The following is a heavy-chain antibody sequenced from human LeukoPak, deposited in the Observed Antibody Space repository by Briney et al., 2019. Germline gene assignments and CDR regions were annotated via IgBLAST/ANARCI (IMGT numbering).Heavy chain of an antibody. V-gene: IGHV3-23*01. Sequence: GGSLRLSCAASGFTFSSYAMSWVRQAPGKGLDWVSAISGSGGSTYYADSVKGRFTISRDNSKNTLYLQMNSLRAEDTAVYYCAFYCSSTSCYPFDYWGQGTLVTVSS. CDR1: GFTFSSYA. D-gene: IGHD2-2*01. CDR3: AFYCSSTSCYPFDY. CDR2: ISGSGGST. J-gene: IGHJ4*02.